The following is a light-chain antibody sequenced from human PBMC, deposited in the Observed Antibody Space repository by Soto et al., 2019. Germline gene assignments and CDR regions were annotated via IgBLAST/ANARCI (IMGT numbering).Light chain of an antibody. CDR2: GAS. Sequence: DIVLTQSPGTLSLSPGERATLSCRASQTVSSNNLAWYQQERGQAPRLLIYGASSRAAAIPDRFRGSGSGTDFTLIISSLAPEDFAVYYCQQYGSSPFTFGPGTAVDIK. CDR1: QTVSSNN. CDR3: QQYGSSPFT. J-gene: IGKJ3*01. V-gene: IGKV3-20*01.